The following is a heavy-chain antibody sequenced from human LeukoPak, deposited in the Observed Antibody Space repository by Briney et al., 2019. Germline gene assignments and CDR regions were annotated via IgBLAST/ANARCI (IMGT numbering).Heavy chain of an antibody. CDR2: IYSSGST. D-gene: IGHD6-19*01. Sequence: PSETLSLICTVSGGSINSFYWTWIRQPAGKGLEWIGRIYSSGSTNFNPSLKSRVTMSVDTSKNQFSLRLSSVTAADTAVYYCAREMIAVADYWGQGTLVTVSS. V-gene: IGHV4-4*07. J-gene: IGHJ4*02. CDR1: GGSINSFY. CDR3: AREMIAVADY.